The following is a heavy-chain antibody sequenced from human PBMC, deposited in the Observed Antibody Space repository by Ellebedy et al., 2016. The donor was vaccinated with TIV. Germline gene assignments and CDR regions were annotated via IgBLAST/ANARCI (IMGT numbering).Heavy chain of an antibody. Sequence: GGSLRLSCAASGFTFSDYYMSWIRQAPGKGLEWVSYITSSGDTTYYADSVKGRFTISRDNAKKSLYLQMNSLRTEDTAVYYCARASFYDVDLSGWYFDLWGRGTLITVSS. CDR3: ARASFYDVDLSGWYFDL. CDR2: ITSSGDTT. V-gene: IGHV3-11*04. CDR1: GFTFSDYY. J-gene: IGHJ2*01. D-gene: IGHD3-10*02.